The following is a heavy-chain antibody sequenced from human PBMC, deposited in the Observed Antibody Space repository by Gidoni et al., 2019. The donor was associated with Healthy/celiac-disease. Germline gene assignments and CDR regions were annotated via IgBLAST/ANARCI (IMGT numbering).Heavy chain of an antibody. J-gene: IGHJ3*02. CDR1: GFTFSSYA. CDR2: ISGSGGST. CDR3: ATWGGYCSGGSCYSLDAFDI. D-gene: IGHD2-15*01. V-gene: IGHV3-23*01. Sequence: EVQLLESGGGLVQPGGSLRLSCAASGFTFSSYAMSWVRQAPGKGLEWVSAISGSGGSTYYADSVKGRFTISRDNYKNTLYLQMNSLRAEDTAVYYCATWGGYCSGGSCYSLDAFDIWGQGTMVTVSS.